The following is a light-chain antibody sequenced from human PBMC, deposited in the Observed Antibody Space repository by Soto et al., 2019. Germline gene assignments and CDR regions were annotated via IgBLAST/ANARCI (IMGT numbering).Light chain of an antibody. CDR3: GTWESNLRAVV. CDR1: SSNIGNNE. J-gene: IGLJ2*01. Sequence: QSVLTQPPSVSAAPGQTVTISCSGSSSNIGNNEISWYQQLPGTAPQLLMFDNKRRPSGIPDRFSGSKSGTSATLDITGRQTGDEADYYCGTWESNLRAVVFGAGTKLTVL. V-gene: IGLV1-51*01. CDR2: DNK.